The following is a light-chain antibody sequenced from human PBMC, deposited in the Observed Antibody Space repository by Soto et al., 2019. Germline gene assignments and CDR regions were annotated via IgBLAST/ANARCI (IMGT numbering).Light chain of an antibody. V-gene: IGKV1-39*01. CDR3: QQSYSTPRT. Sequence: DIQMPQSPSSLSASVGDRVTITCRASQSISSYLNWYQQKPGKAPQLLIYAASSLQSGVPSRFSGSESGTDFTLTISSLQPEDFATYYCQQSYSTPRTFGQGTKVDIK. CDR2: AAS. J-gene: IGKJ1*01. CDR1: QSISSY.